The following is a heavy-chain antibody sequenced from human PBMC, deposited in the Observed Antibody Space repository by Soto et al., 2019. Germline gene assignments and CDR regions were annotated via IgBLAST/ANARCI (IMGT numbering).Heavy chain of an antibody. J-gene: IGHJ4*02. D-gene: IGHD2-15*01. CDR2: VIPIFGTP. CDR1: GGTFGNYA. CDR3: AKIRWTISLQEEDAI. V-gene: IGHV1-69*06. Sequence: QVQLVQSGAEVKKPGSSVKVSCKSSGGTFGNYAISWVRQAPGQGLEWMGGVIPIFGTPHYAQKFHGRVTITADIPTSTAYLELSSLKSADTAVYYCAKIRWTISLQEEDAIWGQGTLVTVSS.